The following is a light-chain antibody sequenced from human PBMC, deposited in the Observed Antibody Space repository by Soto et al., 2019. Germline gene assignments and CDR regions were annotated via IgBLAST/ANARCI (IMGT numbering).Light chain of an antibody. Sequence: EIVMTQSPATLSVSPGERATLSCRASQSVSTNLAWYQQKPGQAPSLLLYGASTRATGIPARFSGSGSGTEFTLTISNLQSEDFAVYYCQQYHNWPPYTFGQGTKLEIK. J-gene: IGKJ2*01. CDR2: GAS. CDR3: QQYHNWPPYT. CDR1: QSVSTN. V-gene: IGKV3-15*01.